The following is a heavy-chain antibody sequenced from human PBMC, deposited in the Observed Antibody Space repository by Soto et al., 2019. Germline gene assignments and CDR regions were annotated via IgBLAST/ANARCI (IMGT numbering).Heavy chain of an antibody. J-gene: IGHJ4*02. Sequence: ASVKVSCKASGFTFTSSAVQWVRQARGQRLEWIGWIVVGSGNTNYAQKFQERVTITRDMSTSTAYMELSSLRSEDTAVYYCAADLPYYDSSGYYSGRYDYWGQGTLVTVSS. D-gene: IGHD3-22*01. CDR2: IVVGSGNT. CDR3: AADLPYYDSSGYYSGRYDY. V-gene: IGHV1-58*01. CDR1: GFTFTSSA.